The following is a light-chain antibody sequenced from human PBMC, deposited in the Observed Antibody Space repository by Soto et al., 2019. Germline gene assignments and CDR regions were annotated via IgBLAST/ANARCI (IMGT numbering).Light chain of an antibody. Sequence: DIQMTQSPVSLSASVGDRVTISCRASQSIVNYLNWYQQKAGEVPKLLIYSASSLQSGVPSRFSGSASGTDFTLSISNLQPEDVATYYCQQSFRPHITFGQGTRLEN. V-gene: IGKV1-39*01. J-gene: IGKJ5*01. CDR2: SAS. CDR1: QSIVNY. CDR3: QQSFRPHIT.